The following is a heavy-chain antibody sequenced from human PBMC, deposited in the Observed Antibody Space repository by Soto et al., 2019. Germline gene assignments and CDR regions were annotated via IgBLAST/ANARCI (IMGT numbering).Heavy chain of an antibody. CDR1: GFTFSSYA. CDR2: ISGSGGST. CDR3: ANACARQSYVGNYDY. J-gene: IGHJ4*02. V-gene: IGHV3-23*01. D-gene: IGHD4-4*01. Sequence: GGSLRLSCAASGFTFSSYAMSWVRQAPGKGLEWVAAISGSGGSTYYADSVKGRFTISRDNSKNTLYLQMNSLRAEDTAVYYCANACARQSYVGNYDYWGQGTLVTVSS.